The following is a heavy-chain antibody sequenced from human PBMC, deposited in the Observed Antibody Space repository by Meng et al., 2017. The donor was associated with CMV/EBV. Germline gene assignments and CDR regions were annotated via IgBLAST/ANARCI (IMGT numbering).Heavy chain of an antibody. V-gene: IGHV3-30*04. CDR2: ISYDGSNK. CDR1: GFTFSSYA. CDR3: ARSGYCSSTSCYEGWFDP. J-gene: IGHJ5*02. D-gene: IGHD2-2*01. Sequence: GGSLRLSCAASGFTFSSYAMHWVRQAPGKGLEWVAVISYDGSNKYYADSVKGRFTISRDNSKNTLYLQMNSLRAEDTAVYYCARSGYCSSTSCYEGWFDPWGRGTLVTVSS.